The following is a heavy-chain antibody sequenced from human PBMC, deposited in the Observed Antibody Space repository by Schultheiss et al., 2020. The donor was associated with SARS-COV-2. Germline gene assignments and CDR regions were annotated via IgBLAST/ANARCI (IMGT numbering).Heavy chain of an antibody. CDR1: GFTLSSYW. CDR2: ISSSSSYI. D-gene: IGHD6-19*01. Sequence: GGSLRLSCAASGFTLSSYWMHWVRQAPGKGLEWVSSISSSSSYIYYADSVKGRFTISRDNSKNTLYLQMNSLRAEDTAVYYCARDRGWYYFDYWGQGTLVTVSS. J-gene: IGHJ4*02. V-gene: IGHV3-21*01. CDR3: ARDRGWYYFDY.